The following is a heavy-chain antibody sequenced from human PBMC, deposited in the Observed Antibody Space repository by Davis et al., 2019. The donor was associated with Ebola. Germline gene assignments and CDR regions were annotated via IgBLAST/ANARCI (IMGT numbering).Heavy chain of an antibody. D-gene: IGHD1-26*01. Sequence: AASVKVSCKASGYTFTSYGISWVRQAPGQGLEWMGWISAYHGNTNYAQKLQDRVTMTTDTSTSTAYMELRSLRSDDTAVYYCARVLVGATGDYWGQGTLVTVSS. CDR3: ARVLVGATGDY. J-gene: IGHJ4*02. V-gene: IGHV1-18*04. CDR1: GYTFTSYG. CDR2: ISAYHGNT.